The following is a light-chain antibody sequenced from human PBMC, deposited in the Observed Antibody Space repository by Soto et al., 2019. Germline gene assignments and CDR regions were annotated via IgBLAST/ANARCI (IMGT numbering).Light chain of an antibody. J-gene: IGLJ2*01. CDR2: EVN. CDR3: SSYGGRSNLV. CDR1: SSDVGAYKF. V-gene: IGLV2-8*01. Sequence: QSALTQPPSASGSPGQSVTISCTGTSSDVGAYKFVSWYQLHPGKAPKLMMYEVNVRPSWVPDRFSGSKSGNTASLTVSGLQVDDEADYYCSSYGGRSNLVFGGGTKVTVL.